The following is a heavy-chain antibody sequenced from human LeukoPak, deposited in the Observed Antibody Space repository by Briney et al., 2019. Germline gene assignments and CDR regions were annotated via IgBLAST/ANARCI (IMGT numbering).Heavy chain of an antibody. D-gene: IGHD6-19*01. J-gene: IGHJ3*02. V-gene: IGHV4-59*01. CDR2: IYYSGST. Sequence: PSETLSLTCTVSGGSISSYYWSWIRQPPGKGLEWIGYIYYSGSTNYNPSLKSRVTISVDTSKNQFSLKLSSVTGADTAVYYCASTLLLSSGWTKGAFDIWGQGTMVTVSS. CDR3: ASTLLLSSGWTKGAFDI. CDR1: GGSISSYY.